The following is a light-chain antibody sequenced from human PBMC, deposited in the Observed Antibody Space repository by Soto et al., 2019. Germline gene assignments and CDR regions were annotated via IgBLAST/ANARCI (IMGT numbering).Light chain of an antibody. V-gene: IGKV3-20*01. Sequence: EIVLTQSPGTLSLSPGXRATLSCRASQSVSSSYLAWYQQKPGQAPRLLIYGASSRATGIPDRFSGSGSGTDFTLTISRLEPEDFAVYYCQQYGSSPPITFGQGTRLEIK. CDR2: GAS. CDR3: QQYGSSPPIT. J-gene: IGKJ5*01. CDR1: QSVSSSY.